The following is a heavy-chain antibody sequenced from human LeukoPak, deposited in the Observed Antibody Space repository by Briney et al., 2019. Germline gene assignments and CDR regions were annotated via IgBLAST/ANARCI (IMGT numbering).Heavy chain of an antibody. CDR1: GYTFTNYN. D-gene: IGHD3-22*01. V-gene: IGHV1-8*01. CDR2: INPNSGRA. Sequence: ASVKVSCKASGYTFTNYNIDWVRQATGQGLEWMGWINPNSGRAGRVQKFQGRVNITRDTSISTAYMELSSLRSEDTAVYYCVRVYHDGSFESGNWFDPWGQGTLVTVSS. CDR3: VRVYHDGSFESGNWFDP. J-gene: IGHJ5*02.